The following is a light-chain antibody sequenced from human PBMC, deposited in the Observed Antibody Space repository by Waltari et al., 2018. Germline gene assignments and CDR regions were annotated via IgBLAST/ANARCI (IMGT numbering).Light chain of an antibody. Sequence: AIRMTQSPSSLSASTGDRVNITCRASQGISSYLAWYQQKPGKAPKLLIYAASTLQSGVPSRFSGSGSGTDFTLTISCLQSEDFATYYCQQYYSYPFTFGPGTKVDIK. V-gene: IGKV1-8*01. CDR3: QQYYSYPFT. J-gene: IGKJ3*01. CDR2: AAS. CDR1: QGISSY.